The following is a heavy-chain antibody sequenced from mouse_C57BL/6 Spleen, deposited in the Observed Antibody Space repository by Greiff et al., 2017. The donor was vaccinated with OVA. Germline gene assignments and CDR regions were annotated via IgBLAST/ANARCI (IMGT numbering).Heavy chain of an antibody. Sequence: QVHVKQPGAELVMPGASVKLSCKASGYTFTSYWMHWVKQRPGQGLEWIGEIDPSDSYTNYNQKFKGKSTLTVDKSSSTAYMQLSSLTSEDSAVYYCARLTGAWFAYWGQGTLVTVSA. D-gene: IGHD1-1*01. V-gene: IGHV1-69*01. CDR2: IDPSDSYT. CDR3: ARLTGAWFAY. J-gene: IGHJ3*01. CDR1: GYTFTSYW.